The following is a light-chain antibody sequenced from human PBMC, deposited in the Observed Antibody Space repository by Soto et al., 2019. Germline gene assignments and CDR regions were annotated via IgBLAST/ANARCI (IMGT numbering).Light chain of an antibody. CDR1: QNIDKF. CDR3: QQTYNLPWT. CDR2: PAS. V-gene: IGKV1-39*01. Sequence: LSASAGDRVTITCRTSQNIDKFLSWYQQKPGKAPNLLISPASTLQRGFPSRFSGSGSGTDFTLTISSLQPEDFATYFCQQTYNLPWTFGQGTKVDIK. J-gene: IGKJ1*01.